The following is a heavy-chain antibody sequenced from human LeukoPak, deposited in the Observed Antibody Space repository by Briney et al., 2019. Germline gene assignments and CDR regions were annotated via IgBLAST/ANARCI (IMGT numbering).Heavy chain of an antibody. Sequence: SETLSLTCIVSRGSISSYYWSWIRQPPGKGLEWIGYIYYSGSTSYNPSLKSRVTISVDTSKNQFSLKLSSVTAADTAVYYCARARGFIVATIVVGDYFDYWGQGTLVTVSS. CDR2: IYYSGST. D-gene: IGHD5-12*01. CDR3: ARARGFIVATIVVGDYFDY. CDR1: RGSISSYY. J-gene: IGHJ4*02. V-gene: IGHV4-59*01.